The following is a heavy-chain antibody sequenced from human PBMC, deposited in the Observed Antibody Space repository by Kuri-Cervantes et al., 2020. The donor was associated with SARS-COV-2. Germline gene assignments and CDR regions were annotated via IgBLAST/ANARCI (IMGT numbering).Heavy chain of an antibody. CDR3: AKVGQQLVPDWFDP. CDR2: IRYDGSNK. D-gene: IGHD6-13*01. V-gene: IGHV3-30*02. J-gene: IGHJ5*02. CDR1: GFTFSSYA. Sequence: GESLKISCAASGFTFSSYAMHWVRQAPGKGLEWVAFIRYDGSNKYYADSVKGRFTISRDNSKNTLYLQMNSLRAEDTAVYYCAKVGQQLVPDWFDPWGQGTLVTVFS.